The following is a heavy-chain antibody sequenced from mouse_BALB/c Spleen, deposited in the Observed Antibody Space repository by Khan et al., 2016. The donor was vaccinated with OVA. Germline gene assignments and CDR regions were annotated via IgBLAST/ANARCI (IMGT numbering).Heavy chain of an antibody. J-gene: IGHJ3*01. V-gene: IGHV5-6*01. CDR1: GFTFSTYG. CDR2: VSTGGHYT. Sequence: EVELVESGGDVVKPGGSLKLSCAASGFTFSTYGMSWVRQTPDKRLEWVATVSTGGHYTYYPDTVKGRFTISRDNAKNTPYLQMNILKSEDTAMFYCARLAYYYYSEGFAYWGQGTLVTVSS. D-gene: IGHD1-1*02. CDR3: ARLAYYYYSEGFAY.